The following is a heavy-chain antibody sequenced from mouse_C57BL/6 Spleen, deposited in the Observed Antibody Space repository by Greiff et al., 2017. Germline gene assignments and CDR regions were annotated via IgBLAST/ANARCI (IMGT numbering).Heavy chain of an antibody. J-gene: IGHJ4*01. CDR3: ARRGDCYPHYYSMDD. CDR1: GYTFTSYW. V-gene: IGHV1-61*01. CDR2: IYPSDSET. D-gene: IGHD2-3*01. Sequence: QVQLQQPGAELVRPGSSVKLSCKASGYTFTSYWMDWVKQRPGKGLEWIGNIYPSDSETHYNQKFKDKATLTVDKSSSTVYMQLSSLTSEDSAVYYCARRGDCYPHYYSMDDWGQGTSVTVSS.